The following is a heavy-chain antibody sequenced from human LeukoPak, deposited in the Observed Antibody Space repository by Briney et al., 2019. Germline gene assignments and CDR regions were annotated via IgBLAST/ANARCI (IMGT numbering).Heavy chain of an antibody. CDR2: IRYDGSDK. CDR1: GFTFSSYG. CDR3: ATDSTYGY. Sequence: GRPLRLSCAASGFTFSSYGMHWVRQAPGKGLEWVAVIRYDGSDKYYADSVKGRFTISRDNSKNTLYLQMNSLRAEDTAVYYCATDSTYGYWGQGTLVTVSS. D-gene: IGHD2-2*01. J-gene: IGHJ4*02. V-gene: IGHV3-33*01.